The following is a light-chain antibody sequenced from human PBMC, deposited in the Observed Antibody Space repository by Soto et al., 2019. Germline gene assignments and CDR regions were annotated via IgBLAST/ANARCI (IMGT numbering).Light chain of an antibody. CDR3: QQYNDWPPFT. V-gene: IGKV3-15*01. CDR1: QSISDT. CDR2: GAS. Sequence: EIVMTQSPATLSVSPGGRATLSCRASQSISDTLAWYQQKPGQAPRLLIYGASTRATGFPARFSGSGSGREFTLTISSLQSEDFAVYYCQQYNDWPPFTFGPGTKVDIK. J-gene: IGKJ3*01.